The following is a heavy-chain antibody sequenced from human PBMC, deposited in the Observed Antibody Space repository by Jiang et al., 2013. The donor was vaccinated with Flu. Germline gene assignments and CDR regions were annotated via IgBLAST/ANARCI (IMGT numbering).Heavy chain of an antibody. D-gene: IGHD1-26*01. Sequence: GPGLVKPSETLSLTCSVSGDSISDSTYYWGWIRQTPGKGLEWIGSVHYSGSTYYNPSLKSRITVSLDMSKRQFSLKLKSVTAADTAVYYCSRQKGAGGSHIDYYYGIDVWGQGTTVTVSS. CDR1: GDSISDSTYY. CDR2: VHYSGST. V-gene: IGHV4-39*07. J-gene: IGHJ6*02. CDR3: SRQKGAGGSHIDYYYGIDV.